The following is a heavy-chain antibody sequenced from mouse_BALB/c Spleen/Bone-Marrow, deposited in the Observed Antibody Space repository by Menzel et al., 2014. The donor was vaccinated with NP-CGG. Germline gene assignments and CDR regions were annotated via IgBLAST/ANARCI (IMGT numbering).Heavy chain of an antibody. D-gene: IGHD2-14*01. J-gene: IGHJ2*01. CDR3: ARHHRYAYYFDY. V-gene: IGHV1S130*01. Sequence: LQQTGSVLVRPGTLLKASCKGFGYPFNSPWLHRAWQRPRQGLEWVGEIHPNSGNTNYNEKFKGKATLTIDTSSSTAYVDLSSLTSEDSAVYYCARHHRYAYYFDYWGQGTTLTVSS. CDR2: IHPNSGNT. CDR1: GYPFNSPW.